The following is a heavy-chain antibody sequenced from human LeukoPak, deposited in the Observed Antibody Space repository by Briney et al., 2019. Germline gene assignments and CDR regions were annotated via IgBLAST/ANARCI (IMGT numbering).Heavy chain of an antibody. J-gene: IGHJ4*02. D-gene: IGHD1-20*01. V-gene: IGHV4-30-4*01. CDR1: GGSISSGDYY. CDR2: IYYSGST. Sequence: SETLSLTCTVSGGSISSGDYYWSWIRQPPGKGLEWIGYIYYSGSTYYNPSLKSRVTISVDMSKNQFSLKLSSVTAADTAVYYCARAWGNWNFDYWGQGTLVTVSS. CDR3: ARAWGNWNFDY.